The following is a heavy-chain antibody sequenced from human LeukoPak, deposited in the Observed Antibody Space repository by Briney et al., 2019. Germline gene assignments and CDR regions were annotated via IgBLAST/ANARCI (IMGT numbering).Heavy chain of an antibody. CDR2: IRYDGSNK. J-gene: IGHJ4*02. D-gene: IGHD3-22*01. Sequence: GGSLRLSCAASGFNFNYYGMHWVRQAPGKGLEWVAFIRYDGSNKYYADSVKGRFTISRDNSKNTLYLQMNSLRAEDTAVYYCAKDMWYYYDSSGYYYDYWGQGTLVTVSS. CDR1: GFNFNYYG. CDR3: AKDMWYYYDSSGYYYDY. V-gene: IGHV3-30*02.